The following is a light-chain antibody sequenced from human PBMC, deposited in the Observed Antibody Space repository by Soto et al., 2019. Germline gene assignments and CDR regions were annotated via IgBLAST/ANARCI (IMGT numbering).Light chain of an antibody. CDR2: EVS. Sequence: QSALTQPASVSGSPGQSITISCTGTSSDVGGYNYVSWYQQHPGKAPKLMIYEVSNRPSGVSNRFSGSKSGNTASLTISGLPAEDEADYSCSSYTSSSTLWVFGGGTKLTVL. J-gene: IGLJ3*02. CDR1: SSDVGGYNY. V-gene: IGLV2-14*01. CDR3: SSYTSSSTLWV.